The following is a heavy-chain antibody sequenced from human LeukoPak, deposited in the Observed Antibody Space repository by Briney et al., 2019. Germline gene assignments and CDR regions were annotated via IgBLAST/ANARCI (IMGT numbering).Heavy chain of an antibody. V-gene: IGHV3-30*04. Sequence: RGSLRLSCAASGFTFSSYAMHWGPHAPRKGLEWVAVISYDGSNKYYADSVKGRFTISRDNSKNTLYLQMNSLRAEDTAVYYCARAQTRTLGYFDYWGQGTLVTVSS. D-gene: IGHD2-2*01. CDR1: GFTFSSYA. CDR2: ISYDGSNK. CDR3: ARAQTRTLGYFDY. J-gene: IGHJ4*02.